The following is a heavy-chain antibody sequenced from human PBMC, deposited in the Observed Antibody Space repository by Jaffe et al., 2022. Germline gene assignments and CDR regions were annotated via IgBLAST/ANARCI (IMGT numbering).Heavy chain of an antibody. CDR1: GYTFTSYA. D-gene: IGHD3-10*01. Sequence: QVQLVQSGAEVKKPGASVKVSCKASGYTFTSYAMHWVRQAPGQRLEWMGWINAGNGNTKYSQKFQGRVTITRDTSASTAYMELSSLRSEDTAVYYCAREFGESVEFKYYYGSGSLSTGGNYYYYYYMDVWGKGTTVTVSS. J-gene: IGHJ6*03. CDR2: INAGNGNT. CDR3: AREFGESVEFKYYYGSGSLSTGGNYYYYYYMDV. V-gene: IGHV1-3*01.